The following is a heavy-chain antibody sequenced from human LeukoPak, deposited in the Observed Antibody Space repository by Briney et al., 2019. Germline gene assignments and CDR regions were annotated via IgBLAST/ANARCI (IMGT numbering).Heavy chain of an antibody. Sequence: GESLKFSCKGSGYTFANYWIGWVRQMPGKGLEWMGIIYPGDSSIRYSPSFQGQVTISADTSITTAYVQWRSLQASDTAVYYCARQESGVYGMDVWGQGTTVTVSS. CDR3: ARQESGVYGMDV. V-gene: IGHV5-51*01. CDR1: GYTFANYW. J-gene: IGHJ6*02. CDR2: IYPGDSSI.